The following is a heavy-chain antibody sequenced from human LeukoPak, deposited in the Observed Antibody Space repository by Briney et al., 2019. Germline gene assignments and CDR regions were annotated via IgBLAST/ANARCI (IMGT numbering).Heavy chain of an antibody. V-gene: IGHV4-34*01. CDR1: GGSFSGYY. J-gene: IGHJ6*03. Sequence: SETLSLTCAVYGGSFSGYYWSWIRQPPGKGLEWIGEINHSGSTNYNPSLKSRVTISVDTSKNQFSLKLSCVTAADTAVYYCARGGITGTTRYYMDVWGKGNTVTVSS. D-gene: IGHD1-7*01. CDR3: ARGGITGTTRYYMDV. CDR2: INHSGST.